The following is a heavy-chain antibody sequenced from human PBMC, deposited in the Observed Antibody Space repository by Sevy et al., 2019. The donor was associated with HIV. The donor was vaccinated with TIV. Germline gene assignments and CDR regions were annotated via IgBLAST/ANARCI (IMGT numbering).Heavy chain of an antibody. Sequence: SETLSLTCTVSGGSISSSSYYWGWIRQPPGKGLEWIGSIYYSGSTYYNPSLKSRVTISVDTSKNQFSLKLSSVTAADTAVYYCARHDRGYSSCVLDYFDYWGQGTLVTVSS. V-gene: IGHV4-39*01. CDR1: GGSISSSSYY. CDR3: ARHDRGYSSCVLDYFDY. CDR2: IYYSGST. D-gene: IGHD6-19*01. J-gene: IGHJ4*02.